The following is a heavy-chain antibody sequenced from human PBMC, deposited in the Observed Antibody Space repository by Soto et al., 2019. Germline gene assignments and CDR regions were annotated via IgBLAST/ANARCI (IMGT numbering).Heavy chain of an antibody. CDR1: GFTFRSYG. CDR3: AKAPRFDSYDSSGYLDSTPYHYYGIDV. CDR2: ISSDGINK. D-gene: IGHD3-22*01. J-gene: IGHJ6*02. Sequence: PGGSLRLSCAASGFTFRSYGMHWVRQAPGKGLEWVAVISSDGINKYYADSVKGRFTISRDNSKNTLYLQMSSLRAEDTAVYYCAKAPRFDSYDSSGYLDSTPYHYYGIDVWGQGTTVTAP. V-gene: IGHV3-30*18.